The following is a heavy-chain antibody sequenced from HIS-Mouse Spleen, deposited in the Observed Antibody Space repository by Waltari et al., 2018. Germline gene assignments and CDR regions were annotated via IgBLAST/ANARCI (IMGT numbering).Heavy chain of an antibody. D-gene: IGHD4-17*01. V-gene: IGHV4-39*07. CDR3: ARDYGDNWFDP. CDR1: GGSISSSLYY. Sequence: QLQMQESGPGLVKPSETLSLTCTVSGGSISSSLYYWGWIRQPPGKGLEWIGSIYYSGSTYYNPSLESRVTISVDTSKNQFSLKLSSVTAADTAVYYCARDYGDNWFDPWGQGTLVTVSS. J-gene: IGHJ5*02. CDR2: IYYSGST.